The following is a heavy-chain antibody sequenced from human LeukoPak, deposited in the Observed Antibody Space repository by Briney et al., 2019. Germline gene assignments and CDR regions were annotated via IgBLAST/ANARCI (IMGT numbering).Heavy chain of an antibody. CDR1: GFTVSSNS. D-gene: IGHD6-6*01. J-gene: IGHJ3*02. CDR2: IYTGGTT. CDR3: ARDFGWGIAARRRAFDI. V-gene: IGHV3-66*01. Sequence: GGSLRLSCAASGFTVSSNSMSWVRQAPGKGLVWVSVIYTGGTTYYADSVKGRFTISRDNSKNTLYLQMNSLRAEDTAVYYCARDFGWGIAARRRAFDIWGQGTMVAVSS.